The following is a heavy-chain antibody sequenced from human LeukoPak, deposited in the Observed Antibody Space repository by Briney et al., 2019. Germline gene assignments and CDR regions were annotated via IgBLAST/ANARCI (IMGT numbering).Heavy chain of an antibody. CDR2: ISSNGEST. J-gene: IGHJ4*02. CDR3: VITPRIQLWPADYFDY. Sequence: PGGSLRLSCSVSGFTFSTFAMHWVRQAPGNGLEYVSSISSNGESTHYADSVKGRFTISRDSSRSTLYLQMSSLRAEDTAVYYCVITPRIQLWPADYFDYWGQGTLVTVSS. CDR1: GFTFSTFA. D-gene: IGHD5-18*01. V-gene: IGHV3-64D*06.